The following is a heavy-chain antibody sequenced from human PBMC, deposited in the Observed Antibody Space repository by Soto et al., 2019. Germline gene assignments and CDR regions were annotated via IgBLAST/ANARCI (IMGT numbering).Heavy chain of an antibody. Sequence: ASLKVSCKASGYTFTSYAMHWVRQAPGQRLEWMGWINAGNGNTKYSQKFQGRVTITRDTSASTAYMELSSLRSEDTAVYYCARTRSGYSYGLWGQGTLVTVSS. CDR2: INAGNGNT. CDR1: GYTFTSYA. J-gene: IGHJ4*02. CDR3: ARTRSGYSYGL. D-gene: IGHD5-18*01. V-gene: IGHV1-3*01.